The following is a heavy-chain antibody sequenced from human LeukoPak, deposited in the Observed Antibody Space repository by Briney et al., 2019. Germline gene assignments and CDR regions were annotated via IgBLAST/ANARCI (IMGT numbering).Heavy chain of an antibody. CDR1: GYTFTGYS. CDR2: INPNSGGP. CDR3: ARDRCIDYSGSGSYYRHYYYYMDV. V-gene: IGHV1-2*02. D-gene: IGHD3-10*01. Sequence: ASVKVSCKASGYTFTGYSMQWVRQAPGQGLEWMGWINPNSGGPNYAQKFQGRVTITRDTSIRTAYMELSRLRSDDTAVYYCARDRCIDYSGSGSYYRHYYYYMDVWGKGTTVTVSS. J-gene: IGHJ6*03.